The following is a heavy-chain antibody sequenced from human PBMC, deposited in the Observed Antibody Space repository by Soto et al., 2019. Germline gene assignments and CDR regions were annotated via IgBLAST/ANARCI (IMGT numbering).Heavy chain of an antibody. V-gene: IGHV3-21*01. CDR1: GFSFSSYS. J-gene: IGHJ3*02. D-gene: IGHD1-26*01. CDR3: AREIEVGATGVGGFDI. Sequence: EVQLVESGGGLVKRGGSLRLSCAASGFSFSSYSMNWVRQAPGKGLEWVSSISSSSSYIYYADSVKGRFTISRDNAKNSLYLQMNSLRAEDTAVYYCAREIEVGATGVGGFDIWGQGTMVTVSS. CDR2: ISSSSSYI.